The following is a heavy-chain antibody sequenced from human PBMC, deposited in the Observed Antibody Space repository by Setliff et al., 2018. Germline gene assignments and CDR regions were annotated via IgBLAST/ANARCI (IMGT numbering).Heavy chain of an antibody. D-gene: IGHD3-3*01. J-gene: IGHJ6*03. Sequence: SETLSLTCTVSGDSISNYYWTWIRQPPGKGLEWIGYIYYSGTTNYNPSLKSRVTISVDTSKNQFSLKLTSVTAADTAVYYCARMSGFQYIDVWDKGTTVTVSS. CDR3: ARMSGFQYIDV. CDR1: GDSISNYY. V-gene: IGHV4-59*01. CDR2: IYYSGTT.